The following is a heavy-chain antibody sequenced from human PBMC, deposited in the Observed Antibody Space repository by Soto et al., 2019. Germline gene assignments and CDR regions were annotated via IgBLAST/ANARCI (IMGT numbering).Heavy chain of an antibody. Sequence: GGSLRLSCAASGFTFSSYAMSWVRQAPGKGLEWVSAISGSGGSTYYADSVKGRFTISRDNSKNTLYLQMNSLRAEDTAVYYCAKDGELGIAPHDAFDIWGQGTIVTVSS. CDR2: ISGSGGST. J-gene: IGHJ3*02. CDR1: GFTFSSYA. V-gene: IGHV3-23*01. D-gene: IGHD7-27*01. CDR3: AKDGELGIAPHDAFDI.